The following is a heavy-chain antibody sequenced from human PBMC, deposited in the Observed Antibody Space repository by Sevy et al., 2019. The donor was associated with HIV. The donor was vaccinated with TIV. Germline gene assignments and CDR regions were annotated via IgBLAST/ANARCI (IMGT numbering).Heavy chain of an antibody. CDR2: IRSKANSYAT. D-gene: IGHD1-1*01. CDR1: GFTFSGSA. V-gene: IGHV3-73*01. Sequence: GGSLRLSCAASGFTFSGSAMHWVRQASGKGLEWVGRIRSKANSYATAYAASVKGRFTISRDDSKNTAYLQMNSLKTEDTAVYYCTRHEGQLEAFDYWGQGTLVTVSS. CDR3: TRHEGQLEAFDY. J-gene: IGHJ4*02.